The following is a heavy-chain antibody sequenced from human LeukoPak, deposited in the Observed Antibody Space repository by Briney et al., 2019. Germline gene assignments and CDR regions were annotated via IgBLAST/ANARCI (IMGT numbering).Heavy chain of an antibody. CDR2: IIPIFGTA. J-gene: IGHJ6*03. Sequence: GASVKVSCKAPGYTFTSYDINWVRQATGQGLEWMGGIIPIFGTANYAQKFQGRVTITADESTSTAYMELSSLRSEDTAVYYCARGRDIGYMDVWGKGTTVTVSS. D-gene: IGHD2-15*01. V-gene: IGHV1-69*13. CDR1: GYTFTSYD. CDR3: ARGRDIGYMDV.